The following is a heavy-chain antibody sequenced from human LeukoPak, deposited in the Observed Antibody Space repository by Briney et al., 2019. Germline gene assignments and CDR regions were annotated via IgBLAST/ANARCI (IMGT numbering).Heavy chain of an antibody. CDR1: GYTFTFYY. CDR3: ASLYYDSSGSRGSLDY. Sequence: AAVTVSCKASGYTFTFYYMHLLRQAPGQGLEWMGWTNLNSGGTNNAHKFQVRVTMTRDTSISTAYMELSRQRSDDTAVYYCASLYYDSSGSRGSLDYWGQGTLVPVSS. D-gene: IGHD3-22*01. V-gene: IGHV1-2*02. J-gene: IGHJ4*02. CDR2: TNLNSGGT.